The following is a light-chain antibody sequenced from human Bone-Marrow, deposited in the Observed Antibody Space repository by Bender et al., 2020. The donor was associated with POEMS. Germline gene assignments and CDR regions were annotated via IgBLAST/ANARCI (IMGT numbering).Light chain of an antibody. V-gene: IGLV3-1*01. Sequence: SYEVTQPPSVSVSPGQTASITCSGDDLGDKYVAWYQQKPGQSPVLVIYQDTKRPSGIPERFSGSNSGNTATLTISGNQAMYEADYYCQAWDTYSVIFGGGTKLTVL. J-gene: IGLJ2*01. CDR3: QAWDTYSVI. CDR2: QDT. CDR1: DLGDKY.